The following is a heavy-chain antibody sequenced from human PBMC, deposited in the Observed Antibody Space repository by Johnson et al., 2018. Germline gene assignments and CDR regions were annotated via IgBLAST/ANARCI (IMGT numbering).Heavy chain of an antibody. CDR3: ARVSMVTLYYMDV. Sequence: QVQLQQWGAGLLKPSETLSLNCAVYAGSFRGYYWSWIRQPPGKGLEWIGEINHSGNTNYNPSLKSRVTISVDTSKNQFSLKLSSVTAADTGVYFCARVSMVTLYYMDVWGKVTTVTVSS. CDR1: AGSFRGYY. J-gene: IGHJ6*03. V-gene: IGHV4-34*01. D-gene: IGHD4-17*01. CDR2: INHSGNT.